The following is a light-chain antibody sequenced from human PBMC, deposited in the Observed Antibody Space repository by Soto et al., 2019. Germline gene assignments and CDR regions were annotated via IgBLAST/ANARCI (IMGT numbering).Light chain of an antibody. V-gene: IGKV3-15*01. CDR1: QSVSGD. Sequence: EIVMTQSPATLSVSRGERATLSCRASQSVSGDLAWYQQKPGQAPRLLIYGASTGATGIPARFSGSGSGTEFTLTISSLQSEAFAVYYCQQYNNWPPTFGQGTKVEIK. CDR2: GAS. J-gene: IGKJ1*01. CDR3: QQYNNWPPT.